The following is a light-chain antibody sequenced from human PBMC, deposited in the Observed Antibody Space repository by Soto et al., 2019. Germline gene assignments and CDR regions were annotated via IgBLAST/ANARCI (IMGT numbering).Light chain of an antibody. Sequence: EIVLTQSPGTLSLSPGERATLSRRASQSISSNYLAWYQQKSGQAPKLLIYGASSRASGIPDRFSGSGSGTDFTLTISRLEPEDFAVYYCHQYGSSPWTFGQGTKVEIK. CDR1: QSISSNY. CDR3: HQYGSSPWT. J-gene: IGKJ1*01. V-gene: IGKV3-20*01. CDR2: GAS.